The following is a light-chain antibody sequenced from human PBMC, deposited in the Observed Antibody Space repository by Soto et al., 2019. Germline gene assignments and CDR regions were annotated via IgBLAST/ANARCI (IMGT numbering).Light chain of an antibody. V-gene: IGLV2-8*01. CDR1: SSDVGGYNY. J-gene: IGLJ1*01. CDR2: EVS. CDR3: SSYAGSNNPPYV. Sequence: QSVLTQPPSASGSPGQSVTISCTGTSSDVGGYNYVSWYQQHPGKAPKLMIYEVSKRPSGVPDRFSGSKSGNTASLTVSGLQAEDEADYYCSSYAGSNNPPYVFXTGTKVTVL.